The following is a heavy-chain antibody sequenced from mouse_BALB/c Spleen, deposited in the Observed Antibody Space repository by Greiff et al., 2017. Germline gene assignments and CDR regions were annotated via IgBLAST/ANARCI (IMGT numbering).Heavy chain of an antibody. CDR1: GFTFSDFY. CDR2: SRNKANDYTT. CDR3: ARDRYAAMAY. D-gene: IGHD2-14*01. Sequence: EVKVVESGGGLVQPGGSLRLSCATSGFTFSDFYMEWVRQPPGKRLEWIAASRNKANDYTTEYSASVKGRFIVSRDTSQRILYLQMNALRAEDTASYSWARDRYAAMAYWGQGTSVTVSS. V-gene: IGHV7-1*02. J-gene: IGHJ4*01.